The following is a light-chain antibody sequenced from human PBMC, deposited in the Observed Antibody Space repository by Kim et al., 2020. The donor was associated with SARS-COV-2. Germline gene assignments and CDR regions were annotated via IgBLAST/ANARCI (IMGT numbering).Light chain of an antibody. J-gene: IGKJ1*01. CDR2: ATS. CDR1: QSVGYIY. CDR3: QQYARSPQT. Sequence: EVVLTQSPRTLSLSPGERATLSCRASQSVGYIYLAWYQQKPGHTPRLLIYATSSRATGIPDRFSGSGSGTVFTLTISRLGPEDSAMYYCQQYARSPQTFGQGAKVEI. V-gene: IGKV3-20*01.